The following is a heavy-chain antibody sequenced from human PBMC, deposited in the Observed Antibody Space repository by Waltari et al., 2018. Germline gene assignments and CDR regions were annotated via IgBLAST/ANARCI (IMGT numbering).Heavy chain of an antibody. Sequence: QVQLQESGPGLVKPSETLSLTCTVSGGSISSYYWSWIRQPPGKGLEWIGYIYYSGSTNYNPSLKSRVTISVDTSKNQFSLKLSSVTAADTAVYYCARFVLRFLDRQGGAWFDPWGQGTLVTVSS. CDR2: IYYSGST. V-gene: IGHV4-59*08. CDR3: ARFVLRFLDRQGGAWFDP. J-gene: IGHJ5*02. D-gene: IGHD3-3*01. CDR1: GGSISSYY.